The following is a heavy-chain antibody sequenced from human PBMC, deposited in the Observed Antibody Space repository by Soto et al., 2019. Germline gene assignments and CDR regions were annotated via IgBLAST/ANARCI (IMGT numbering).Heavy chain of an antibody. CDR2: ISGSGGST. CDR3: AKAPIWSGYYFDY. Sequence: PVGSLRLSCAASGFTFSSYAMSWVRQAPGKGLEWVSAISGSGGSTYYADSVKGRFTISRDNSKNTLYLQMNSLRAEDTAVYYCAKAPIWSGYYFDYWGQGTLVTVSS. CDR1: GFTFSSYA. V-gene: IGHV3-23*01. D-gene: IGHD3-3*01. J-gene: IGHJ4*02.